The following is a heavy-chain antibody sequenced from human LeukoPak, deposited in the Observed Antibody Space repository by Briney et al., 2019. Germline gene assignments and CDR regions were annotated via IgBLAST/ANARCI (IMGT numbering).Heavy chain of an antibody. V-gene: IGHV3-74*01. Sequence: GSLRLSCAASGFTFSNYWMHWVRQAPGKGLVWVSRINSDGINTSYADSVKGRFTISRGNAKNSLYLQMNSLTAEDTAVYYCARESFAARWDWGQGTLVTVSS. CDR3: ARESFAARWD. CDR1: GFTFSNYW. J-gene: IGHJ4*02. CDR2: INSDGINT. D-gene: IGHD6-6*01.